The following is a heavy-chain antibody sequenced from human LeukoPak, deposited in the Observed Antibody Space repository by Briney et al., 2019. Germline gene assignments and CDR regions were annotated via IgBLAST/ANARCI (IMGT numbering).Heavy chain of an antibody. V-gene: IGHV3-53*01. CDR1: GFSVSSNY. CDR2: IYSDETT. J-gene: IGHJ4*02. Sequence: GGSLRLSCAASGFSVSSNYMSWVRQAPGKGLEWVALIYSDETTYYADSVKGRITISRDNSKSTLYLQMNRLRAEDTAVYYCARHWELRGEGTLVTVSS. CDR3: ARHWEL. D-gene: IGHD1-26*01.